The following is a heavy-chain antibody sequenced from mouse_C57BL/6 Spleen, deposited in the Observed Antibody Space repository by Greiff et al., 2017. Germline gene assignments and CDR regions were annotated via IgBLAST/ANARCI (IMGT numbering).Heavy chain of an antibody. D-gene: IGHD1-1*01. V-gene: IGHV1-50*01. J-gene: IGHJ2*01. CDR2: IDPSDSYT. Sequence: QVQLQQPGAELVKPGASVKLSCKASGYTFTSYWMQWVKQRPGQGLEWIGEIDPSDSYTNYNQKFKGKATLTVDTSSRTAYMQLSSLASEDSAVYYCRITTVVADYFDYWGQGTTLTVSS. CDR1: GYTFTSYW. CDR3: RITTVVADYFDY.